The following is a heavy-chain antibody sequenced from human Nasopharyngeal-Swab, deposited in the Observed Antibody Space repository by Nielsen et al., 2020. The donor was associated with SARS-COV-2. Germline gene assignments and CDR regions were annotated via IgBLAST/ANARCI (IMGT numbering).Heavy chain of an antibody. V-gene: IGHV4-61*05. CDR3: ARVGDYGGLLDY. J-gene: IGHJ4*02. D-gene: IGHD4-23*01. Sequence: SETLSLTCTVSGGSISSSSYYWGWIRQPPGKGLEWIGYIYYSGSTNYNPSLKSRVTISVDTSKNQFSLKLSSVTAADTAVYYCARVGDYGGLLDYWGQGTLVTVSS. CDR1: GGSISSSSYY. CDR2: IYYSGST.